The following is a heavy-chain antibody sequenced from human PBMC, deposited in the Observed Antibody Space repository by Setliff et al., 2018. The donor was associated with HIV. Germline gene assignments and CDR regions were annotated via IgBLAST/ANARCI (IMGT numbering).Heavy chain of an antibody. V-gene: IGHV1-46*01. J-gene: IGHJ4*02. CDR3: ARDRVFGVTFPVYCFDT. CDR1: GYSFTGHS. D-gene: IGHD3-3*01. Sequence: GASVKVSCKASGYSFTGHSVHWLRQAPGLGPEWLAVINTRKGDAIVARNFQGRVTLARDTSTNTVYMELISLTSEDTAVYYGARDRVFGVTFPVYCFDTWGQGTRVTVSS. CDR2: INTRKGDA.